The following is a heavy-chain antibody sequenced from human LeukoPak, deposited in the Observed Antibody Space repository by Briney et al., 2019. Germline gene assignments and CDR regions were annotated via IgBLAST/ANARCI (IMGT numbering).Heavy chain of an antibody. CDR3: ARASAAPIWFDP. J-gene: IGHJ5*02. Sequence: SVKVSCKASGGTFRSYTISWVRQAPGQGLEWMGRIIPILGIASYAQKFQGRVTITADKSTSTAYMELSSLRSEDTAVYYCARASAAPIWFDPWGQGTLVTVSS. V-gene: IGHV1-69*02. D-gene: IGHD2-2*01. CDR2: IIPILGIA. CDR1: GGTFRSYT.